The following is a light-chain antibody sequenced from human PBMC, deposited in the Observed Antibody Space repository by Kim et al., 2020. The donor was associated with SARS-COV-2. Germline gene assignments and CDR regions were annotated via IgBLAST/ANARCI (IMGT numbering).Light chain of an antibody. V-gene: IGKV1-5*03. J-gene: IGKJ2*02. CDR1: RNIATW. CDR3: QQYKSYPWT. CDR2: KAS. Sequence: DIQMTQSPSTLSASIGDRVTITCRASRNIATWVAWYQQKPGEAPRLLIYKASNLKSGVPSRFSGSGSGTEFTLTTDSLQADDLATYYCQQYKSYPWTLGQGTKLEI.